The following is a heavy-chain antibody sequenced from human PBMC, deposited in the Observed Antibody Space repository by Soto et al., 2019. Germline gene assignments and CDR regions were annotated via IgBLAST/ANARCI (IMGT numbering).Heavy chain of an antibody. CDR3: ARDRATVVTPDY. D-gene: IGHD4-17*01. V-gene: IGHV1-18*01. Sequence: ASVKVSCKASGYTFTSYGISWVRQAPGQGLEWMGWISAYNGNTNYAQKLQGRVTMTTDTSTSTAYMELRSLRSDDAAVYYCARDRATVVTPDYWGQGTLVTVSS. CDR1: GYTFTSYG. CDR2: ISAYNGNT. J-gene: IGHJ4*02.